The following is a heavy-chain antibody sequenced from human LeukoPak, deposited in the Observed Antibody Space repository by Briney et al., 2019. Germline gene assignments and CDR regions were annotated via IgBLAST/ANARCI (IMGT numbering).Heavy chain of an antibody. J-gene: IGHJ4*02. CDR1: GFTFSSYA. CDR2: ISYDGSNK. CDR3: ARYQLLL. V-gene: IGHV3-30*01. Sequence: GRSLRLSCAASGFTFSSYAMHWVRQAPGKGLEWVAVISYDGSNKYYADSVKGRFTISRDKSKNTLYLQMNSLRAEDTAVYYCARYQLLLWGQGTLVTVSS. D-gene: IGHD2-2*01.